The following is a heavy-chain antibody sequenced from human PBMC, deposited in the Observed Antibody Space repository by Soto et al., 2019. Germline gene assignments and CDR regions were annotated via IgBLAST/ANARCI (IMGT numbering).Heavy chain of an antibody. J-gene: IGHJ6*02. CDR2: IIANFGTA. D-gene: IGHD1-26*01. V-gene: IGHV1-69*05. Sequence: SVKVSCKASGGTFSSYAISWVRQAPGQGLEWMGGIIANFGTANYAQKLQGRVTITTDTSTSTAYMELRSLRSDDTAVYYCARKVGATGYYYGMDVWGQGTTVTVSS. CDR1: GGTFSSYA. CDR3: ARKVGATGYYYGMDV.